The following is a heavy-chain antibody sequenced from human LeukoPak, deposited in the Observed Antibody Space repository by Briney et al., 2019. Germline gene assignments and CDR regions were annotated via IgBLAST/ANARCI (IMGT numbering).Heavy chain of an antibody. J-gene: IGHJ4*02. CDR2: ISWNSGSI. CDR3: AKDMGLERWYFDY. Sequence: GGSLRLSCAASGFTFDDYAMHWVRQAPGKGLEWVSGISWNSGSIGYADSVKGRFTISRDNAKNSLYPQMNSLRAEDTALYYCAKDMGLERWYFDYWGQGTLVTVSS. CDR1: GFTFDDYA. V-gene: IGHV3-9*01. D-gene: IGHD1-1*01.